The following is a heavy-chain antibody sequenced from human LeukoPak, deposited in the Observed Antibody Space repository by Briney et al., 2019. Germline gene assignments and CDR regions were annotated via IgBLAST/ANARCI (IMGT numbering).Heavy chain of an antibody. D-gene: IGHD5-18*01. CDR3: ATNTAPVGFYFGY. Sequence: GGSLRLSCAASGFTFSSYSMNWVRQAPGKGLEWVSYISSSSSTIYYADSVKGQFTISRDDSKNTLSLQMSSLRPEDTAVYYCATNTAPVGFYFGYWGQGTLVTVSS. V-gene: IGHV3-48*01. CDR2: ISSSSSTI. CDR1: GFTFSSYS. J-gene: IGHJ4*02.